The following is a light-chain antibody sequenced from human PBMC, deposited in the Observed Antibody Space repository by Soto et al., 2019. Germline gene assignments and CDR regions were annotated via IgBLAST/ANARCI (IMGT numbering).Light chain of an antibody. CDR3: QQVQGFPFT. Sequence: DIQLTQSPSSLSASVGDRVTITCRASQDITSYVAWYQQQPEKAPKLLIFATSKLQSGVPSRFSGSGSGTEFTLTISSLQPDDFATYYCQQVQGFPFTFGPGTTVDIK. V-gene: IGKV1-9*01. CDR2: ATS. CDR1: QDITSY. J-gene: IGKJ3*01.